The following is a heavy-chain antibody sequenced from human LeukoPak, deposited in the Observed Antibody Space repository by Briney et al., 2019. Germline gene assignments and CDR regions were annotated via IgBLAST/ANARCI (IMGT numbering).Heavy chain of an antibody. CDR1: GFTSSSYA. CDR3: AKGGPRVATIGAFDY. D-gene: IGHD5-12*01. Sequence: GGSLRLSCAASGFTSSSYAMSWVRQAPGKGLEWVSAISGSGGSTYYADSVKGRFTISRDNSKNTLYLETKSLRAEDTAVYSCAKGGPRVATIGAFDYWGQGTLVTVSS. V-gene: IGHV3-23*01. CDR2: ISGSGGST. J-gene: IGHJ4*02.